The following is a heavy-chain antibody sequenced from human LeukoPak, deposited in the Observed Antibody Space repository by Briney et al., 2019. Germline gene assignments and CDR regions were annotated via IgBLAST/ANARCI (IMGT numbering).Heavy chain of an antibody. CDR1: GYTFNNYG. Sequence: GASLKVFCKASGYTFNNYGITWVRQAPGQGLEWMGWISAYSGNTNYAQKLQGRVTMTTNTSASTAYMELRSLTSDDTAVYYCARDRQGGYWGHGTLVTVSS. CDR3: ARDRQGGY. J-gene: IGHJ4*01. CDR2: ISAYSGNT. V-gene: IGHV1-18*01.